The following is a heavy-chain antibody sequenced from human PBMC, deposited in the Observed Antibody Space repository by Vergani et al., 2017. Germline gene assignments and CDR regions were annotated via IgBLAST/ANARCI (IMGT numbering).Heavy chain of an antibody. Sequence: QGQLAQSGAEVKKPGSSVKVSCKASGGTFSSNSISWVRQAPGQGLEWMGRIIPIFGTTSYAQKFQGRVTILAAESTSTAYMELSSLRSEDTAVYYCARSSGSYSYYFDFWGQGTLVTVSS. D-gene: IGHD3-22*01. J-gene: IGHJ4*01. CDR3: ARSSGSYSYYFDF. CDR2: IIPIFGTT. V-gene: IGHV1-69*13. CDR1: GGTFSSNS.